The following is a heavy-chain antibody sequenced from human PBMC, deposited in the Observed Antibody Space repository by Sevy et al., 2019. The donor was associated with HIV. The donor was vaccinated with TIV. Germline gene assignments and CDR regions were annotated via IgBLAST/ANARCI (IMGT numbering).Heavy chain of an antibody. CDR3: ARERGYTYLFMDI. CDR2: IYHSASI. J-gene: IGHJ4*02. CDR1: GGAITSGDYY. D-gene: IGHD5-18*01. V-gene: IGHV4-30-4*01. Sequence: SETLSLTCTVSGGAITSGDYYWNWIRQPPGKGLEWIGYIYHSASIFYNPSLQSRAIISQDTSKNQVSLKLSSVTAADTAVYFCARERGYTYLFMDIWGQGTPVTVSS.